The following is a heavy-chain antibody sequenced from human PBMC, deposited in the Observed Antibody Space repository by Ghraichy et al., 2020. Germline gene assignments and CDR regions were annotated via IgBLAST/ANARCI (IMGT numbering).Heavy chain of an antibody. J-gene: IGHJ5*02. V-gene: IGHV3-30*04. CDR1: GFTFTSSP. CDR3: ARYGCSSGRAGWFDP. CDR2: ISPDGIGT. D-gene: IGHD6-6*01. Sequence: GGSLRLSCAASGFTFTSSPMHWVRQAPGKGMEWVAVISPDGIGTLYGDSVEGRFTITRDNSKNTLFLQMNSLRPEDTAVYFCARYGCSSGRAGWFDPWGQGILVTVSS.